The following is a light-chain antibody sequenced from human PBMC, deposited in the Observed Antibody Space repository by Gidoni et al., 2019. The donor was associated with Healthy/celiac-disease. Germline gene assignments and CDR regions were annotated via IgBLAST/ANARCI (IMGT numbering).Light chain of an antibody. CDR3: QQRSNWPWT. J-gene: IGKJ1*01. Sequence: EIVLTQSPATLSLSPGERATLSCRASQSVSSYLAWYQQKPGQAPRLLIYDASNRATGITARFSGSGSGTDFTITISSLEHEDFAVYYCQQRSNWPWTFGQGTKVEIK. CDR1: QSVSSY. V-gene: IGKV3-11*01. CDR2: DAS.